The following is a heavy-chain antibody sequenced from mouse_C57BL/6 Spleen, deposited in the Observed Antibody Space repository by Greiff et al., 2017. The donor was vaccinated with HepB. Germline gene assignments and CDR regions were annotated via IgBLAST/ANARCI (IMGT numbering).Heavy chain of an antibody. CDR3: ARRNYDGYTDY. D-gene: IGHD2-3*01. CDR2: IDPSDSYT. J-gene: IGHJ2*01. V-gene: IGHV1-50*01. CDR1: GYTFTSYW. Sequence: QVQLQQSGAELVKPGASVKLSCKASGYTFTSYWMQWVKQRPGQGLEWIGEIDPSDSYTNYNQKFKGKATLTVDTSSSTAYMQLSSLTSEDSAVYYCARRNYDGYTDYWGQGTTLTVSS.